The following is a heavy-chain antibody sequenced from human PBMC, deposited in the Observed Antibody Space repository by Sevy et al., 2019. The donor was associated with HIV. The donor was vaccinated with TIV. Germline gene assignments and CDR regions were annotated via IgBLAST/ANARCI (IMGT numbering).Heavy chain of an antibody. J-gene: IGHJ4*02. CDR1: GFSFDDYA. CDR3: GRARSTVLAPEYYLDY. CDR2: ITRNSYEAYGGTT. D-gene: IGHD4-17*01. Sequence: GGSLRLSCTTSGFSFDDYAMSWFRQAPGKGLEWVAFITRNSYEAYGGTTEYAASVKGRFTISRDNSESIAYLQMNSLRTADTAVYYCGRARSTVLAPEYYLDYWGQGTLVTVSS. V-gene: IGHV3-49*03.